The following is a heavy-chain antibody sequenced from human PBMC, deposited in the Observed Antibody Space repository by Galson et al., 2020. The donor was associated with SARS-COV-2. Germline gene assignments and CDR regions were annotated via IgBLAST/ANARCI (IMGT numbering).Heavy chain of an antibody. D-gene: IGHD1-26*01. J-gene: IGHJ4*02. Sequence: ASVKVSCKASGFTFTSYGFSWVRQAPGQGLEWMGWISAYNGNTNYAQKFQDRATMTTDTSTSTAYMELRSLRSDDTAVYYCARDLRRGYTGTYWRFDFWGQGTLVTVSS. CDR3: ARDLRRGYTGTYWRFDF. V-gene: IGHV1-18*01. CDR2: ISAYNGNT. CDR1: GFTFTSYG.